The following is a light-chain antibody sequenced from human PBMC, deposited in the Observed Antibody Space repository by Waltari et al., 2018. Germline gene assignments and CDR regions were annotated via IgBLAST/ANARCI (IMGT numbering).Light chain of an antibody. CDR3: QQRSNWLRGVT. J-gene: IGKJ5*01. CDR1: QRVSSY. CDR2: DAS. V-gene: IGKV3-11*01. Sequence: EIVLTQSPATLSLSPGERATLSCRASQRVSSYLAWYQQKPGQAPRLLIYDASNRATGIPARFSGSGSGTDFTLTISSLEPEDFAVYYCQQRSNWLRGVTFGQGTRLEIK.